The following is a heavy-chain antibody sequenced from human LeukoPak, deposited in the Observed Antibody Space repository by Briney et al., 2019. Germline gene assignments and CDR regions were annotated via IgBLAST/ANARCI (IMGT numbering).Heavy chain of an antibody. V-gene: IGHV3-9*01. D-gene: IGHD6-19*01. CDR3: AKGANVAVAGTYWFDP. J-gene: IGHJ5*02. Sequence: GGSLRLSCAASGFTFDDYAMHWVRQAPGKGLEWVSGISWNSGSIGYADSVKGRFTISRDNAKNSLYLQMNSLRAEDTTLYYCAKGANVAVAGTYWFDPWGQGTLVTVSS. CDR1: GFTFDDYA. CDR2: ISWNSGSI.